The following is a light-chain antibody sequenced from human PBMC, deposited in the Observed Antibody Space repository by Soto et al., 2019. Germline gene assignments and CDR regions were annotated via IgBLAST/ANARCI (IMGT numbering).Light chain of an antibody. V-gene: IGKV1-39*01. CDR3: QQSYSTTWT. Sequence: DIQMTQSPSSLSASVGDRVTITCRASQGISTYLNWYQQKPGKAPKLLIYAASSLQSGVPSRLSGSGSETDFTLTISSLQPEHFATYSCQQSYSTTWTFGQGTKVDIK. CDR1: QGISTY. CDR2: AAS. J-gene: IGKJ1*01.